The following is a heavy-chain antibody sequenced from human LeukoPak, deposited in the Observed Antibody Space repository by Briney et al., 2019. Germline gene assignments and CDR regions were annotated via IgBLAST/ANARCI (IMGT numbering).Heavy chain of an antibody. CDR1: GVSISSYY. V-gene: IGHV4-4*07. Sequence: SETLSLTCTVSGVSISSYYWSWIRQPAGKGLEWIGRIYTSGSTNYNPSLKSRVTMSVDTSKNQFSLKLSSVTAADTAVYYCARARGSMVRGVIGGYYFDYWGQGTLVTVSS. CDR2: IYTSGST. CDR3: ARARGSMVRGVIGGYYFDY. J-gene: IGHJ4*02. D-gene: IGHD3-10*01.